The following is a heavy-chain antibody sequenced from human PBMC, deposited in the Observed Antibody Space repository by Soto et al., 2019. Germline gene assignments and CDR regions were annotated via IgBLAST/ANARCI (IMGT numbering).Heavy chain of an antibody. J-gene: IGHJ4*01. D-gene: IGHD6-6*01. CDR1: GFTLTTYG. Sequence: GGSLRLSCAAYGFTLTTYGMHWVRQAPGKGLEWVAAMSYDGSKEYYADSVKGRFTISRDSSRNTLFLRLNSLRAEDTAAYYCAKEFGSTWVDHWGEGALVTVSS. CDR3: AKEFGSTWVDH. CDR2: MSYDGSKE. V-gene: IGHV3-30*18.